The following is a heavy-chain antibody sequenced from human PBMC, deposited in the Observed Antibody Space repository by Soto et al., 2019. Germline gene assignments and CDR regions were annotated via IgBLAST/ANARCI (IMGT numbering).Heavy chain of an antibody. CDR1: GDSISNYY. D-gene: IGHD1-1*01. V-gene: IGHV4-59*08. CDR3: AKAPTQIRKAVPGGY. J-gene: IGHJ4*02. CDR2: IYYSGTT. Sequence: SETLSLTCTVSGDSISNYYWSWIRQPPGNGLEWIGFIYYSGTTNYNPSLKSRVTISVDTSKNQFSLKLTSVTAADTAVYYCAKAPTQIRKAVPGGYWGQGTLVTVSS.